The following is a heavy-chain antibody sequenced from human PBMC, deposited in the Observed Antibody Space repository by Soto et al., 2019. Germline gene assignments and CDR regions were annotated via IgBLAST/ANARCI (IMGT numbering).Heavy chain of an antibody. D-gene: IGHD3-16*01. CDR3: ARLSADYGGAGYYYYYMDV. Sequence: ASVKVSCKASGYTFTSYGISWVRQAPGQGLEWMGWISAYNGNTNYAQKLQGRVTMTTDTYTSTAYMELRSLRSDDTAVYYCARLSADYGGAGYYYYYMDVWGKGTTVTVSS. CDR1: GYTFTSYG. CDR2: ISAYNGNT. J-gene: IGHJ6*03. V-gene: IGHV1-18*01.